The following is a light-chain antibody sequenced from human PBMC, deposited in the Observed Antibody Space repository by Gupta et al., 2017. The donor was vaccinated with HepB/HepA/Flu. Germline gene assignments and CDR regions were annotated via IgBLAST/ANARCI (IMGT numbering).Light chain of an antibody. CDR1: QSVSNY. Sequence: EIVLTQSPATLSLSPGERATLSCRASQSVSNYLAWYQQKPGQAPRLLIYDTSKRATGTPTRFSGSGSGTDFTFTIANVEPEDFAVYYCQQRSNWPLTFGGGTKVEIK. CDR3: QQRSNWPLT. V-gene: IGKV3-11*01. CDR2: DTS. J-gene: IGKJ4*01.